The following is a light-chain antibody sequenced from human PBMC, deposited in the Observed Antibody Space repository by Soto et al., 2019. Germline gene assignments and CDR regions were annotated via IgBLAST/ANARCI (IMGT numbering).Light chain of an antibody. CDR3: QQSNNWPYT. CDR2: GAS. CDR1: QSVSAN. Sequence: EIVMTQSPATLSVSPGERVTLSCRASQSVSANLAWYQQKPGQAPRLLIYGASTRATTTPARFSGSGSGTEFTLTISSLQSEDFAVYFCQQSNNWPYTFGQGTKLDIK. J-gene: IGKJ2*01. V-gene: IGKV3-15*01.